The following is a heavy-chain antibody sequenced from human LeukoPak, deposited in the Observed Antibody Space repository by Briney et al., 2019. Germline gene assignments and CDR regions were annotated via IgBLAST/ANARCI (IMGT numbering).Heavy chain of an antibody. CDR3: VRGGTYYLPY. CDR1: GVSITDNW. V-gene: IGHV4-4*02. D-gene: IGHD1-26*01. CDR2: ILHTGPT. Sequence: SQTLSLICAVSGVSITDNWWGWVRQPPGKGLEWIGEILHTGPTNFNPSLKSRVTISMDKSKNQLSLRLNSVTAADTAIYYCVRGGTYYLPYWGQGILVTVSS. J-gene: IGHJ4*02.